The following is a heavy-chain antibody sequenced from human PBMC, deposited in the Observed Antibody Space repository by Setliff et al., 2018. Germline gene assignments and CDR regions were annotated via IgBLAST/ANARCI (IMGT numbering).Heavy chain of an antibody. V-gene: IGHV5-51*01. D-gene: IGHD2-2*01. Sequence: GESLKISCEASGSIFTNYWIGWVRQMPGKGLEWMGVIYPGDSDTRYSPSFQGQVTISADKSINTAYLQWSSLKASDTAIYYCTRHEDRNKCTSSSCYRENDAFDVWGQGAMVTVSS. CDR2: IYPGDSDT. CDR3: TRHEDRNKCTSSSCYRENDAFDV. CDR1: GSIFTNYW. J-gene: IGHJ3*01.